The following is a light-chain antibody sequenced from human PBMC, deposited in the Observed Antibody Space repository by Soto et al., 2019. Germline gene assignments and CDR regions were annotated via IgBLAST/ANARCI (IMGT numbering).Light chain of an antibody. CDR3: QSYDSSLSGSV. CDR2: GNS. Sequence: QSVLTQPPSVSGAPGQRVTISCTGSSSNIGAGYDVHWYQQLPGTAPKLLIHGNSNRPSGVPDRFSGSKSDTSASLAITGLQAEDEADYYCQSYDSSLSGSVFGGGTKLTVL. V-gene: IGLV1-40*01. CDR1: SSNIGAGYD. J-gene: IGLJ2*01.